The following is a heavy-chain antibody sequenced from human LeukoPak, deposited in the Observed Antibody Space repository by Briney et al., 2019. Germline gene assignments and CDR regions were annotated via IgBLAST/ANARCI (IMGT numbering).Heavy chain of an antibody. D-gene: IGHD1-7*01. CDR3: ARDYVRHFAGTTGH. Sequence: PGGSLRLSCAASGFTFSDYYMSWIRQAPGKGLEWVSYISSSGSTIYYADSVKGRFTISRDNAKNSLYLQMNSLRAEDTAVYYCARDYVRHFAGTTGHWGQGTLVTVSS. J-gene: IGHJ4*02. V-gene: IGHV3-11*04. CDR2: ISSSGSTI. CDR1: GFTFSDYY.